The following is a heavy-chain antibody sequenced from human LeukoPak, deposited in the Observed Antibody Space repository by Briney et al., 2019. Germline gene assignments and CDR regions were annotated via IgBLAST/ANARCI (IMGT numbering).Heavy chain of an antibody. Sequence: KPGGSLRLSCAASGFTFNNYWMMWVRQAPGKGLEWVANIREDGSEKNYVGSVKGRFTISRDNAKISLYLQMNSLRVEDTAVYYCATDRKVGTWDPRFDYWGQGTLVTVSS. J-gene: IGHJ4*02. V-gene: IGHV3-7*01. CDR3: ATDRKVGTWDPRFDY. CDR1: GFTFNNYW. D-gene: IGHD4-23*01. CDR2: IREDGSEK.